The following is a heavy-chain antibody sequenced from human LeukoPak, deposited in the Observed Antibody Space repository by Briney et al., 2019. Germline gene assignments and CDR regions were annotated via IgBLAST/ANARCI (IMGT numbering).Heavy chain of an antibody. J-gene: IGHJ4*02. CDR3: ARGVYIAAAQYAY. CDR2: IYYSGTT. Sequence: SETLSLTCTVSGGSISSYYWSWIRQPPGKGLEWIGYIYYSGTTNYNPSLKSRFTISVDTSKNQFSLKLSSVTAADTAVYYCARGVYIAAAQYAYWGQGTLVTVSS. V-gene: IGHV4-59*01. CDR1: GGSISSYY. D-gene: IGHD6-13*01.